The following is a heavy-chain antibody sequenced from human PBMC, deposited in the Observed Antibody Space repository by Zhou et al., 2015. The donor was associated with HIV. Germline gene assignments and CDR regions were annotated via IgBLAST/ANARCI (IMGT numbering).Heavy chain of an antibody. CDR1: GGTVSTYA. J-gene: IGHJ4*02. V-gene: IGHV1-69*11. D-gene: IGHD1-26*01. CDR2: IIPILGRV. CDR3: ARDRTQYSGSYYFDY. Sequence: QVQVVQSGAEVKKPGSSVRVSCQASGGTVSTYAINWIRQAPRLGLEWMGGIIPILGRVNYAQRFHGRITITADESTGTAYLDLSTLRSEDTAVYYCARDRTQYSGSYYFDYWGQGTLVTVSS.